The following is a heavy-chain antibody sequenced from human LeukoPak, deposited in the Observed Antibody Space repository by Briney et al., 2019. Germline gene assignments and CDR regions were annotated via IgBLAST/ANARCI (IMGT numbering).Heavy chain of an antibody. CDR2: ISSSSSSYK. V-gene: IGHV3-21*01. CDR3: ARGTNWSPLDFDY. D-gene: IGHD1-20*01. J-gene: IGHJ4*02. CDR1: AFTFSTYN. Sequence: GGSLRLSCVACAFTFSTYNMHWVRQAPGKGLEWVSTISSSSSSYKYYADSVKGRFTISRDNVYNSLYLQMNSLRAEDTAVYFCARGTNWSPLDFDYWGQGILVTVSS.